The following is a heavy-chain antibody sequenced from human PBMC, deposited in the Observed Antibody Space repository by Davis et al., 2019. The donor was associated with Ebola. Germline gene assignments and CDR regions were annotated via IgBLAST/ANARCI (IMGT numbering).Heavy chain of an antibody. D-gene: IGHD3-9*01. CDR3: VKAEYVDYDRYFDY. CDR1: GFTFSSYA. V-gene: IGHV3-23*01. Sequence: GGSLRLSCVVSGFTFSSYAMSWVRQAPGKGLEWISAIRGSGGTTYYADSVRGRFTISRDNSKNTLYLQMNSLRAEDTAVYYCVKAEYVDYDRYFDYWGQGTLVTVSS. J-gene: IGHJ4*02. CDR2: IRGSGGTT.